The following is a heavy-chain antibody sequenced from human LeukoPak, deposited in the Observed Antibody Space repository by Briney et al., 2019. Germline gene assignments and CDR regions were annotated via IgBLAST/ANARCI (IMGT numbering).Heavy chain of an antibody. V-gene: IGHV4-39*07. J-gene: IGHJ3*02. Sequence: PSETLSLTCTVSGDSISTSTKYWAWIRQPPGKGLEWIGTIYHTGSTYYNPSLQSRVTISVDTSKNQFSLKLSSVTAADTAVYYCARSYDSSGYYGFGAAFDIWGQGTMVTVSS. D-gene: IGHD3-22*01. CDR1: GDSISTSTKY. CDR2: IYHTGST. CDR3: ARSYDSSGYYGFGAAFDI.